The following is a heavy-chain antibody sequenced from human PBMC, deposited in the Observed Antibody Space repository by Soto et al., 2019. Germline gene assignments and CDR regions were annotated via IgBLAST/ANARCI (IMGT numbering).Heavy chain of an antibody. CDR1: GFTFSSYA. V-gene: IGHV3-23*01. CDR3: AKAAGYCSGGSCFDY. Sequence: GSLRLSCAASGFTFSSYAMSWVRQAPGKGLEWVSGISGSGGSTYYADSVEGRLTISRDNSKNTLYLQVNSLRAEDTAVYYCAKAAGYCSGGSCFDYWGQGTLVTVSS. D-gene: IGHD2-15*01. CDR2: ISGSGGST. J-gene: IGHJ4*02.